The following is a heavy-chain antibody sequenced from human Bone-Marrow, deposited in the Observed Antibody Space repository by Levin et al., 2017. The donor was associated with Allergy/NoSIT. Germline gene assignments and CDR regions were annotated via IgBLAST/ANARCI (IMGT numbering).Heavy chain of an antibody. CDR3: ARQFLVGAP. D-gene: IGHD2-8*02. CDR1: GFTFHHYA. CDR2: INEKGDTT. J-gene: IGHJ5*02. Sequence: PGESLKISCATFGFTFHHYAMNWVRQAPGKGLEWVSSINEKGDTTTYTDSVEGRFTISRDNFKSILYLQMNNLRAEDTAVYYCARQFLVGAPWGQGTVVTVSS. V-gene: IGHV3-20*04.